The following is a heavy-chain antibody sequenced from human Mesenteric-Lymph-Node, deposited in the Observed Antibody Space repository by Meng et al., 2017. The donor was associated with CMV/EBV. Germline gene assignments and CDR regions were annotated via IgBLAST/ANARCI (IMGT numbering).Heavy chain of an antibody. Sequence: SETLSLTCTVSGYSISSGYYWGWIRQPPGKGLEWIGSIHHSGTTYYNLSLKSRLTISVDTSKNQFSLKLSSVTAADTAVYYCARAIYCSGTNRSLHYFDNWGQGTLVTVSS. CDR2: IHHSGTT. CDR3: ARAIYCSGTNRSLHYFDN. J-gene: IGHJ4*02. CDR1: GYSISSGYY. V-gene: IGHV4-38-2*02. D-gene: IGHD2-2*01.